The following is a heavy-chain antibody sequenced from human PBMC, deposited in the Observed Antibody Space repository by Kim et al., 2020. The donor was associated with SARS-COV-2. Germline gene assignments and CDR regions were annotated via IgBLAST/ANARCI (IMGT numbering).Heavy chain of an antibody. D-gene: IGHD6-19*01. J-gene: IGHJ5*02. CDR1: GFTFDDYG. V-gene: IGHV3-20*01. Sequence: GGSLRLSCAASGFTFDDYGMSWVRQAPGKGLEWVSGINWNGGSTGYADSVKGRFTISRDNAKNSLYLQMNSLRAEDTALYHCARGNMVAVAGTLFSWFDPWGQGTLVTVSS. CDR2: INWNGGST. CDR3: ARGNMVAVAGTLFSWFDP.